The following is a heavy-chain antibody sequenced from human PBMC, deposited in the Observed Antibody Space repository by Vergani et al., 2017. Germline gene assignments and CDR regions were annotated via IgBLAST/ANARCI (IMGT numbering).Heavy chain of an antibody. Sequence: QVPLVQSGAEVKKPGASVKVSCKASGYTFTSYDINWVRQATGQGLEWMGWMNPNSGNTGYAQKFQGRVTMTTDTSTSTAYMELRSLRSDDTAVYYCARVRARSGSYIQHWGQGTLVTVSS. CDR1: GYTFTSYD. D-gene: IGHD1-26*01. CDR3: ARVRARSGSYIQH. V-gene: IGHV1-8*01. CDR2: MNPNSGNT. J-gene: IGHJ1*01.